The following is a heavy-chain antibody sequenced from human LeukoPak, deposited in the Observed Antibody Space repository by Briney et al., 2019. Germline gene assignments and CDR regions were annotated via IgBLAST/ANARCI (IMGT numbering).Heavy chain of an antibody. CDR3: ARHHYYGSGSYPYNWFDP. CDR1: GGSISSSSYY. V-gene: IGHV4-39*01. J-gene: IGHJ5*02. D-gene: IGHD3-10*01. Sequence: SETLSLTCTVPGGSISSSSYYWGWIRQPPGKGLEWIGSIYYSGSTYYNPSLKSRVTISVDTSKDQFSLKLSSVTAADTAVYYCARHHYYGSGSYPYNWFDPWGQGTLVTVSS. CDR2: IYYSGST.